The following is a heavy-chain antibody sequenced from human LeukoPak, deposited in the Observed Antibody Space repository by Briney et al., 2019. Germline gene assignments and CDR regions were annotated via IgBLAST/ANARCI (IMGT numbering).Heavy chain of an antibody. CDR1: GFTFSSYA. Sequence: GGSLRLSCAASGFTFSSYAMSWVRQAPGKGLEWVSGISGSGGSTYYADSVKGRFTISRDNSKNTLYLQMNSLRAEDTAVYYCAKDGNGGIREDCFDPWGQGTLVTVSS. J-gene: IGHJ5*02. D-gene: IGHD4-23*01. CDR2: ISGSGGST. CDR3: AKDGNGGIREDCFDP. V-gene: IGHV3-23*01.